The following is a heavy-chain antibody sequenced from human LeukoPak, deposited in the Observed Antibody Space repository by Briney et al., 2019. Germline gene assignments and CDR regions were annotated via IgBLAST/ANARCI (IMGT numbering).Heavy chain of an antibody. Sequence: PGGSLRLSCAASGFTFSNYAMNWVRQAPGKGLEWVSSISSSSSYIYYADSVKGRFTISRDNAKNSLYLQMNSLRAEDTAVYYCASSLDPRSSSSVYPTTTIDYWGQGTLVTVSS. J-gene: IGHJ4*02. V-gene: IGHV3-21*01. CDR3: ASSLDPRSSSSVYPTTTIDY. CDR1: GFTFSNYA. D-gene: IGHD6-6*01. CDR2: ISSSSSYI.